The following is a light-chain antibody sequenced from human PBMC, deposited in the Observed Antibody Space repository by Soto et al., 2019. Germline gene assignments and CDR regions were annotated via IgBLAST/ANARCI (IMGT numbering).Light chain of an antibody. CDR2: DAS. CDR3: QQYNNWPPWT. CDR1: QSVSNN. Sequence: ILMTQSPATLSVSPGERATLSCRASQSVSNNLAWYQQKPGQAPRLLIYDASTRATGIPARFSGSGSGTEFNLTISGLKSEDFAVYYCQQYNNWPPWTFGQGTKVEIK. V-gene: IGKV3-15*01. J-gene: IGKJ1*01.